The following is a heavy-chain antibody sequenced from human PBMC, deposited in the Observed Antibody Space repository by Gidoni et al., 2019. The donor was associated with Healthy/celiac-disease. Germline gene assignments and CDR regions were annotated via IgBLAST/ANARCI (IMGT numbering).Heavy chain of an antibody. D-gene: IGHD6-6*01. CDR1: GGSSSSGGYS. CDR2: IYYSGST. J-gene: IGHJ4*02. CDR3: ARVLVRDYYFDY. V-gene: IGHV4-30-4*07. Sequence: QVQLQESCPGLVQPSQTLSLTCAVSGGSSSSGGYSWRWIRQPPGKGLEWIGYIYYSGSTYYNPSLKSRVTISVDTSKNQFSLKLSSVTAADTAVYYCARVLVRDYYFDYWGQGTLVTVSS.